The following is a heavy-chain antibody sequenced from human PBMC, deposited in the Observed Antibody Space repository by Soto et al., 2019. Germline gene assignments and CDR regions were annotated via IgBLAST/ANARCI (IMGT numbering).Heavy chain of an antibody. J-gene: IGHJ1*01. CDR1: GFTFSSYA. V-gene: IGHV3-21*01. D-gene: IGHD2-2*01. Sequence: PGGSLRLSCAASGFTFSSYAMTWVRQAPGKGLEWVSAISSSSSYIYYADSVKGRFTISRDNAKNSLYLQMNSLRAEDTAVYYCARAPSIRPGYCSSTSCQHWGQGTLVTVSS. CDR2: ISSSSSYI. CDR3: ARAPSIRPGYCSSTSCQH.